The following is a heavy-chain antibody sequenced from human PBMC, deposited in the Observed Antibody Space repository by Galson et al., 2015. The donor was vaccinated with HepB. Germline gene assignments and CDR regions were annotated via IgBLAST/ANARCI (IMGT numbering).Heavy chain of an antibody. CDR1: GFTFSSYW. D-gene: IGHD4-11*01. Sequence: SLRLSCAASGFTFSSYWMHWVRQAPGKGLVWVSRINSDGSSTSYADSVKGRFTISRDNAKNTLYLQMNSLRAEDTAVYYCARVRDYSTDAFDIWGQGIMVTVSS. CDR2: INSDGSST. J-gene: IGHJ3*02. V-gene: IGHV3-74*01. CDR3: ARVRDYSTDAFDI.